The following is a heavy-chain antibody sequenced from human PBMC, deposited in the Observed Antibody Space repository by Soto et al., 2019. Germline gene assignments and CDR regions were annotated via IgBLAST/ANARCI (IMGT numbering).Heavy chain of an antibody. CDR1: GFTFSSYA. J-gene: IGHJ4*02. D-gene: IGHD2-15*01. CDR2: ISGSGGNT. Sequence: EVQLLESGGGLVQPGGSLRLSCAASGFTFSSYAMSWVRQAPGKGLEWVSAISGSGGNTYYADSVKGRFTISRDNSKNTLYLQMNSLRAEDTAVYYCATDIVVVVAASRSVDYWGQGTLVTVSS. V-gene: IGHV3-23*01. CDR3: ATDIVVVVAASRSVDY.